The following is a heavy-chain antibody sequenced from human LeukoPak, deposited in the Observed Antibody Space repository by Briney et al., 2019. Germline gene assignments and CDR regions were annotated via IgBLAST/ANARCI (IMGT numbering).Heavy chain of an antibody. J-gene: IGHJ5*02. Sequence: PAGTLRLSCAASGFTFSSYSMNWVRQAPGKGLEWVSYISSSSSTIYYADSVKGRFTISRDNAKTSLYLQMNSLRAEDTAVYYCARVAYGNWFDPWGQGTLVTVSS. CDR1: GFTFSSYS. CDR2: ISSSSSTI. D-gene: IGHD4-17*01. V-gene: IGHV3-48*01. CDR3: ARVAYGNWFDP.